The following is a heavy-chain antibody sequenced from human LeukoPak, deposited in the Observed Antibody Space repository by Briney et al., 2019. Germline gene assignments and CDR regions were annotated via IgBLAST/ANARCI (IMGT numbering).Heavy chain of an antibody. J-gene: IGHJ4*02. CDR2: IYYSGST. Sequence: SETLSLTCTVSGGSISSYYWSWIRQPPGKGLEWIGYIYYSGSTNYNPSLKSRVTISVDTSKNQFSLKLSSVTAADTAVYYCARSRYTFGGVIALFDYWGQGTLVTVSS. CDR1: GGSISSYY. D-gene: IGHD3-16*02. V-gene: IGHV4-59*01. CDR3: ARSRYTFGGVIALFDY.